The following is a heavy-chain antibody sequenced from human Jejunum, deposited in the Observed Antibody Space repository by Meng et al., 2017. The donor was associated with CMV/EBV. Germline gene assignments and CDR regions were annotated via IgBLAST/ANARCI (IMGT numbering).Heavy chain of an antibody. D-gene: IGHD3-22*01. V-gene: IGHV4-4*02. CDR2: IYHSGTT. CDR3: ARKVTSGDYLNWFDL. Sequence: SAGSVNNNNWWTWVRQPPGKGLEWIGEIYHSGTTNYNPSLKSRATISLDKSKNQFFLKVTSVTAADTAVYYCARKVTSGDYLNWFDLWGQGTLVTVSS. CDR1: AGSVNNNNW. J-gene: IGHJ5*02.